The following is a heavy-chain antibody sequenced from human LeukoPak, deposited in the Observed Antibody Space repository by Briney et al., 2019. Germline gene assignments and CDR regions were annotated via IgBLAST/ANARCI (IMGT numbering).Heavy chain of an antibody. CDR1: GFTFSSYW. Sequence: PGGSLRLSCAASGFTFSSYWMHWVRQAPGKGLVWVSRINSDGSSTSYADSVKGRFTISRDNAKNSLYLQMNSLRAEGTALYYCARVGIYGDYGRYFDYWGQGTLVTVSS. CDR2: INSDGSST. CDR3: ARVGIYGDYGRYFDY. D-gene: IGHD4-17*01. V-gene: IGHV3-74*01. J-gene: IGHJ4*02.